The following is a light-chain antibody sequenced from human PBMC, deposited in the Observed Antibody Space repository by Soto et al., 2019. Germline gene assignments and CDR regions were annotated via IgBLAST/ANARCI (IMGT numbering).Light chain of an antibody. CDR3: QKYGSSPPT. V-gene: IGKV3-20*01. CDR1: QSVSSSY. Sequence: EIVLTQSPGTLSLSPGESATLSCRGSQSVSSSYLAWYQQKTGQAPRLLMYGESSRATGIPDRFSGSGSGTDLNLTISRLEPEDFAVYYCQKYGSSPPTFGQGTKVDIK. CDR2: GES. J-gene: IGKJ1*01.